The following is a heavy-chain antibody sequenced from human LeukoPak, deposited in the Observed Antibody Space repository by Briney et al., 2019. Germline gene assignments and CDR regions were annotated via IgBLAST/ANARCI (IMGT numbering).Heavy chain of an antibody. Sequence: ASVKGSWKASGYTFSSYAINWVRQGPGQGIWWMGWINTNTGNPTYAQGFTGRFVFSLDTSVSTTYLQISSLETEDTAVYYCARDFDWPSASDYWGQGTLVTVSS. V-gene: IGHV7-4-1*02. CDR3: ARDFDWPSASDY. J-gene: IGHJ4*02. D-gene: IGHD3-9*01. CDR1: GYTFSSYA. CDR2: INTNTGNP.